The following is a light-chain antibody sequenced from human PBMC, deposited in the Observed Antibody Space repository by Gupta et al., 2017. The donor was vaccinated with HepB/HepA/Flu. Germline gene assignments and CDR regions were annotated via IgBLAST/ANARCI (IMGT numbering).Light chain of an antibody. CDR3: QQSYITPLT. CDR1: QNIYTY. Sequence: DIQMTQSPSSLSASVGDRVTITCRASQNIYTYLNWYQQKPGKAPKFLIYTTSTLQSGVPSRFSGSGSGTEYTLTISSLQPEDFATYYCQQSYITPLTFGQGTKVDIK. J-gene: IGKJ1*01. V-gene: IGKV1-39*01. CDR2: TTS.